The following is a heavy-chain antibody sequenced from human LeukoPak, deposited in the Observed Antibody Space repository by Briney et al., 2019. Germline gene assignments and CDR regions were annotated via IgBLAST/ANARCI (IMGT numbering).Heavy chain of an antibody. D-gene: IGHD4-17*01. Sequence: GGSLRLSCAASGFTFSSYGMHWVRQAPGKGLEWVAFIRLDGSNKYYADSVKGRFTISRDNSKNTLYLQMNSLRAEDTAVYYCARGPTVNYGDYTTFDYWGQGTLVTVSS. CDR3: ARGPTVNYGDYTTFDY. CDR1: GFTFSSYG. CDR2: IRLDGSNK. J-gene: IGHJ4*02. V-gene: IGHV3-30*02.